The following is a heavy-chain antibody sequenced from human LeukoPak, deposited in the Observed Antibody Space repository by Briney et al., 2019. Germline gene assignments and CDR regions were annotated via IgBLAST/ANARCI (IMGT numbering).Heavy chain of an antibody. V-gene: IGHV4-38-2*01. CDR1: GYPISNGYY. CDR3: ARHRLFDTTGYYYDFDY. Sequence: SETLSLTCAVSGYPISNGYYWGWIRQPPGKGLEWIGSIYYSGNTYDNPSVKSRVTISLDTSRNQFSLRLSSVTASDTAVYYCARHRLFDTTGYYYDFDYWGQGTLVTVSS. J-gene: IGHJ4*02. CDR2: IYYSGNT. D-gene: IGHD3-22*01.